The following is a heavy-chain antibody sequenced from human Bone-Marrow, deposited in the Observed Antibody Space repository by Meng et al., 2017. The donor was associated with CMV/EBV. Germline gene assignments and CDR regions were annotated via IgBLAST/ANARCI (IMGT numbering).Heavy chain of an antibody. Sequence: GESLKISCAASGFTFSNAWMSWVRQAPGKGLEWVGRIKSKTDGGTTDYAAPVKGRFTISRDDSKNTLYLQMNSLKTEDSAVYYCTTDVSPFDYWGQGTLVTVSS. D-gene: IGHD3-16*02. V-gene: IGHV3-15*01. CDR1: GFTFSNAW. J-gene: IGHJ4*02. CDR3: TTDVSPFDY. CDR2: IKSKTDGGTT.